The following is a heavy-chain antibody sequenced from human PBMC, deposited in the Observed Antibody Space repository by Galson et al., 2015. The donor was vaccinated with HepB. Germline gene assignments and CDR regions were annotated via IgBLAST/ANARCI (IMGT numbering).Heavy chain of an antibody. V-gene: IGHV1-46*01. CDR2: INPSDGST. J-gene: IGHJ4*02. D-gene: IGHD6-19*01. CDR1: GYTFTSYD. CDR3: ARGHEGWLEEADFDY. Sequence: SVKVSCTASGYTFTSYDMHWVRQAPGQGLEWMGIINPSDGSTSYAQKFQGRVTMTRDTSTSTVYMELSSLRSEDTAVYYCARGHEGWLEEADFDYWGQGTLVTVSS.